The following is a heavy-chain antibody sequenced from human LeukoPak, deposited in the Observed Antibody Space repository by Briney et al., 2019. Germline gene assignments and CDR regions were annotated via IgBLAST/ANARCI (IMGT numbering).Heavy chain of an antibody. CDR3: ARDGQWLS. J-gene: IGHJ5*02. Sequence: SETLSLTCTVSGGSISSTNYYWGWIRQPPGKGLEWIGSIYYSGSTYYNPSLKSRVTISVDTSKNQFSLKLSSVTAADTAVYYCARDGQWLSWGQGTLATVSS. CDR2: IYYSGST. CDR1: GGSISSTNYY. D-gene: IGHD6-19*01. V-gene: IGHV4-39*02.